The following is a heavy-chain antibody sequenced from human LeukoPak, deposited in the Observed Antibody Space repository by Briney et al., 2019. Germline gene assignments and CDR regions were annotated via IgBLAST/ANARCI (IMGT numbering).Heavy chain of an antibody. Sequence: PSETLSLTCTVSGGSISSYYWSWIRQPPGKGLEWIGYIYYSGSTNYNPSLKSRVTISVDTSKNQFSLKLSSVTAADTAVYYCERDIDSSSSFDYWGQGTLVTVSS. D-gene: IGHD6-6*01. V-gene: IGHV4-59*01. CDR1: GGSISSYY. J-gene: IGHJ4*02. CDR2: IYYSGST. CDR3: ERDIDSSSSFDY.